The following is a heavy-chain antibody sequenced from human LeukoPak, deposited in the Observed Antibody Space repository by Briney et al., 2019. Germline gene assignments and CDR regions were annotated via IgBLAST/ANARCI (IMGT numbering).Heavy chain of an antibody. V-gene: IGHV1-2*06. J-gene: IGHJ4*02. CDR2: INPNSGGT. CDR3: ARVYCIGGSCYSDY. CDR1: GYTFTGYY. Sequence: SVKVSCKASGYTFTGYYMHWVRQAPGQGLEWMGPINPNSGGTNYAQKFQGRVTMTRDTSITTAYMELSRLRSDDTAVYYCARVYCIGGSCYSDYWGQGTLVTVSS. D-gene: IGHD2-15*01.